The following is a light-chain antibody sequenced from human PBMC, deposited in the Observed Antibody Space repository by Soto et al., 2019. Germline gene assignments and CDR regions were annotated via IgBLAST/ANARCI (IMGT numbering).Light chain of an antibody. CDR1: QIVSSNY. CDR3: QQYGDSPRCT. CDR2: DAS. V-gene: IGKV3D-20*01. Sequence: EVVLTQSPASLSLSPGERATLSCGASQIVSSNYLAWYQQKPGLAPRLLIYDASTRATGVPDRFRGSGSGTDFTLNINRLEPEDSAVYYCQQYGDSPRCTVGGGTKVEIK. J-gene: IGKJ4*01.